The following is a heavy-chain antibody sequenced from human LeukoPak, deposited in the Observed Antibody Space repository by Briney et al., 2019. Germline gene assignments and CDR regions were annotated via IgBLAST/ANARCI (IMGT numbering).Heavy chain of an antibody. CDR1: GYTFTGYY. Sequence: ASVKVSCKASGYTFTGYYMHWVRQAPGQGLEWMGWVNPNSGGTNYAQKFQGRVTMTRDTSISTAYMELSRLRSADTAVYYCVTDQGQQKMVPTDYWGEGTLVTVSS. J-gene: IGHJ4*02. CDR2: VNPNSGGT. CDR3: VTDQGQQKMVPTDY. V-gene: IGHV1-2*02. D-gene: IGHD6-13*01.